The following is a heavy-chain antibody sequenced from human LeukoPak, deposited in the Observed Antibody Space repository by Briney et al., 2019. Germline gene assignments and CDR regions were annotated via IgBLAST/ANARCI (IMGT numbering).Heavy chain of an antibody. D-gene: IGHD4-17*01. Sequence: SETLSLTCTVSGVSINGYYWTWIRQPPGKGLEWIGYISDSGSTNYSPSLKSRVTMSVDSSNTEFSLRLNSVTAADTAVYYCARGFRGAVTSNWFDPWGQGTLVTVSS. CDR2: ISDSGST. CDR1: GVSINGYY. J-gene: IGHJ5*02. CDR3: ARGFRGAVTSNWFDP. V-gene: IGHV4-59*01.